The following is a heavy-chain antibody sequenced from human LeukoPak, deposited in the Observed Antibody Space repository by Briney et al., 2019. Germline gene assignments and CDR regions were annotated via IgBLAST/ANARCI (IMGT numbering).Heavy chain of an antibody. CDR3: VRRLASSGLDY. D-gene: IGHD3-22*01. J-gene: IGHJ4*02. CDR1: GFTVSSNY. V-gene: IGHV3-53*05. Sequence: GGSLRLSCAASGFTVSSNYMSWVRQAPGKGLEWVSVIYSGGSTYYADSVKGRFTISRDNSKDTLYLQMDSLRTEDTAVYYCVRRLASSGLDYWGQGTLVTVSS. CDR2: IYSGGST.